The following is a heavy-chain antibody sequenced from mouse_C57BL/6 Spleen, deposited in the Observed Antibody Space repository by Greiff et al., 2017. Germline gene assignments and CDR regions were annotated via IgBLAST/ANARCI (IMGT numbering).Heavy chain of an antibody. V-gene: IGHV1-55*01. CDR2: IYPGSGST. J-gene: IGHJ2*01. CDR1: GYTFTSYW. Sequence: QVQLQQPGAELVKPGASVKMSCKASGYTFTSYWITWVKQRPGQGLEWIGDIYPGSGSTNYNEKFKSKATLTVDTSSSTAYMQRSSLTSEDSAVYYCARRGTTVVATEDYFDYWGQGTTLTVSS. D-gene: IGHD1-1*01. CDR3: ARRGTTVVATEDYFDY.